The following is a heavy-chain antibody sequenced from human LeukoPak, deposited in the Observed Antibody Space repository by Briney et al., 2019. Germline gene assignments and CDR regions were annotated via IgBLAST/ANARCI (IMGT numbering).Heavy chain of an antibody. Sequence: PGASVKVSCKASGYTFTSYGISWVRQAPGQGLELMGWISAYNGNTNYAQKLQGRVTMTTDTSTSTAYMELRSLRSDDTAVYYCARDPRDTMVRGVIITSWFDPWGQGTLVTVSS. CDR2: ISAYNGNT. CDR3: ARDPRDTMVRGVIITSWFDP. J-gene: IGHJ5*02. V-gene: IGHV1-18*04. CDR1: GYTFTSYG. D-gene: IGHD3-10*01.